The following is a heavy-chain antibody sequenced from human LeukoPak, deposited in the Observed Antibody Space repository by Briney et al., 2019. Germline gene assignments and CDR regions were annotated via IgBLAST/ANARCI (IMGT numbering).Heavy chain of an antibody. D-gene: IGHD4-17*01. CDR2: INHSGST. CDR1: GGSFSGYY. CDR3: ASDDYGDYDLLRFDY. J-gene: IGHJ4*02. Sequence: NPSETLSLTCAVYGGSFSGYYWSWIRQPPGKGLEWIGEINHSGSTNYNPSLKSRVTISVDTSKSQFSLKLSSVTAADTAVYYCASDDYGDYDLLRFDYWGQGTLATVSS. V-gene: IGHV4-34*01.